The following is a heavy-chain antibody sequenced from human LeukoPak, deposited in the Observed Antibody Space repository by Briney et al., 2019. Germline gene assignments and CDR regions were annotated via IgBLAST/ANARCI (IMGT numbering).Heavy chain of an antibody. CDR3: VRGLKRFEH. Sequence: PGGSLRLSCAASGFTFSSYWMAWVRQAPGEGREWVANIKQDGSDKYYVDSVKGRFTISRDNAKGSVYLQMNSLRVEDTALYYCVRGLKRFEHWGQGTLVTVSS. CDR2: IKQDGSDK. D-gene: IGHD3-22*01. J-gene: IGHJ5*02. V-gene: IGHV3-7*01. CDR1: GFTFSSYW.